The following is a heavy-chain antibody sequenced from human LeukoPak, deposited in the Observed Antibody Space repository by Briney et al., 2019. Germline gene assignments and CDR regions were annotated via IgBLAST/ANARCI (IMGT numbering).Heavy chain of an antibody. CDR2: INHSGST. CDR1: GGSFSGYY. CDR3: ARKPYDYVWGSYRYGPRCDY. D-gene: IGHD3-16*02. V-gene: IGHV4-34*01. J-gene: IGHJ4*02. Sequence: SETLSLTCAVYGGSFSGYYWSWIRQPPGKGLEWIGDINHSGSTNYNPSSKSRVTISVETSKNQFSLKLSSVTAADTAVYYWARKPYDYVWGSYRYGPRCDYWGQGTLVTVSS.